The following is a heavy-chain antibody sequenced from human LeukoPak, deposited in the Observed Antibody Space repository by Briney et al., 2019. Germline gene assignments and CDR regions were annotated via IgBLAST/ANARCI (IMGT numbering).Heavy chain of an antibody. CDR2: IYYSGST. Sequence: SETLSLTCTVSGGSISSSSYYWGWIRQPPGKGLEWIGSIYYSGSTYYNPSLKSRVTISVDTSKNQFSLKLSSVTAADTAVYYCARGEGSYDILTGYSSSFDYWGQGTLVTVSS. CDR1: GGSISSSSYY. J-gene: IGHJ4*02. D-gene: IGHD3-9*01. V-gene: IGHV4-39*07. CDR3: ARGEGSYDILTGYSSSFDY.